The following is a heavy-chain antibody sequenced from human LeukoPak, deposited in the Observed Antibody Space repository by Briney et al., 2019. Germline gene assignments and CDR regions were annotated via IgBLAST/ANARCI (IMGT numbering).Heavy chain of an antibody. Sequence: GGSLRLSCAAPGFTFRSYDMSWVRQAPGKGLEWVSSISGSGISTYYADSVKGRFTISRDNSKNTLYLQMNSLRDEDTAVYYCAKDRGYSYGSYDYWGQGTLVTVSS. V-gene: IGHV3-23*01. CDR3: AKDRGYSYGSYDY. CDR1: GFTFRSYD. D-gene: IGHD5-18*01. CDR2: ISGSGIST. J-gene: IGHJ4*02.